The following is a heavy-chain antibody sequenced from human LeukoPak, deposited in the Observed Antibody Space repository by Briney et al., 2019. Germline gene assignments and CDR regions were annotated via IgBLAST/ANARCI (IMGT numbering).Heavy chain of an antibody. Sequence: GASVNVSCKASGYTFTSYYMHWVRQAPGQGLEWMGIINPSGGSTSYAQKFQGRVTMTRDTSTSTVYMELSSLRSEDTAVYYCARAVPAPDYYDSSGYFDYWGQGTLVTVSS. CDR2: INPSGGST. J-gene: IGHJ4*02. V-gene: IGHV1-46*01. CDR1: GYTFTSYY. CDR3: ARAVPAPDYYDSSGYFDY. D-gene: IGHD3-22*01.